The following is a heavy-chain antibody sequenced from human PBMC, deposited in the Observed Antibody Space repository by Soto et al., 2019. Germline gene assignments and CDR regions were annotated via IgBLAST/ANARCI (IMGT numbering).Heavy chain of an antibody. Sequence: ASLKVSCKASGYTFTSYGISWVRQAPGQGLEWMGWISAYNGNTNYAQKLQGRVTMTTDTSTSTAYMELRSLRSDDTAVYYCARDTRTEPLKVFDYWGQGTLVTVSS. CDR2: ISAYNGNT. CDR1: GYTFTSYG. CDR3: ARDTRTEPLKVFDY. J-gene: IGHJ4*02. V-gene: IGHV1-18*01.